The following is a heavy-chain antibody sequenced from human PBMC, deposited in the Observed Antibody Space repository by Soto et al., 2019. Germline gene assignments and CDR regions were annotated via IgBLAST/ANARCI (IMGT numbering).Heavy chain of an antibody. Sequence: EVQLLESGGGLVQPGGSLRLSCAASGFTFSTYAMIWVRQAPGKGLEWVSAISGRGGNTYYADSVKGRFTISRDNSRNTLYLQMDSLRVEDSAVYSCAKAGCSGGTCYLYYFDYWGQGALVTVSS. J-gene: IGHJ4*02. V-gene: IGHV3-23*01. CDR3: AKAGCSGGTCYLYYFDY. CDR2: ISGRGGNT. CDR1: GFTFSTYA. D-gene: IGHD2-15*01.